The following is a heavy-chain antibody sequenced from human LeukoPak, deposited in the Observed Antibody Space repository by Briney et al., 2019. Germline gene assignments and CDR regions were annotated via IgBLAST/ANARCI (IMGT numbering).Heavy chain of an antibody. V-gene: IGHV3-48*04. D-gene: IGHD4-17*01. CDR2: ISSSGSTI. Sequence: PGGSLRLSCAASGFTFSNAWMNWVRQVPGKGLEWVSYISSSGSTIYYADSVKGRFTISRDNAKNSLYLQMNSLRAEDTAVYYCARDTGDYIFDYWGQGTLVTVSS. J-gene: IGHJ4*02. CDR1: GFTFSNAW. CDR3: ARDTGDYIFDY.